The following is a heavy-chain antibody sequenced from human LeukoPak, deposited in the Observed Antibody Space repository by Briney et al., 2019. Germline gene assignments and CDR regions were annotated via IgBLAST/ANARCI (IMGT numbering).Heavy chain of an antibody. J-gene: IGHJ4*02. Sequence: PSETLSLTRTVSGGSISSSSYYWGWIRQPRGKGLEWIGSIYYSGSTYYSPSLKSRVTISVDTSKNQFSLKLSSVTAADTAVYYCARHSAYSYDSSGFDYWGQGTLVTVSS. CDR1: GGSISSSSYY. V-gene: IGHV4-39*01. CDR3: ARHSAYSYDSSGFDY. CDR2: IYYSGST. D-gene: IGHD3-22*01.